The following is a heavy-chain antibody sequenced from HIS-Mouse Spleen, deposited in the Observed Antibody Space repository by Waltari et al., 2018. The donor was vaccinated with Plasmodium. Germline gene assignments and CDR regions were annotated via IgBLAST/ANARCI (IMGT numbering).Heavy chain of an antibody. V-gene: IGHV5-51*01. D-gene: IGHD3-9*01. CDR1: GYSFTSYW. CDR3: ARQNQYYDILTGYYRYFDY. Sequence: AEVKKPGESLKISCKGSGYSFTSYWIGWVRQMPGKGLEWMGIIYPGDSDTRYSPSFQGQVTISADKSISTAYLQWSSLKASDTAMYYCARQNQYYDILTGYYRYFDYWGQGTLVTVSS. J-gene: IGHJ4*02. CDR2: IYPGDSDT.